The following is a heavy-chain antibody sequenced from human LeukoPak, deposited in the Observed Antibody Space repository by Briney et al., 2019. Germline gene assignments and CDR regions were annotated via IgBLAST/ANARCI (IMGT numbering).Heavy chain of an antibody. CDR2: ISSSSSYI. D-gene: IGHD2-15*01. CDR3: ARSCPCGNGYCSGGSCSFDY. V-gene: IGHV3-21*01. CDR1: GFTFRSYS. J-gene: IGHJ4*02. Sequence: SGGSLRLSCAASGFTFRSYSMNWVRQAPGKGLEWVSSISSSSSYIYYADSVKGRFTISRDNAKNSLYLQMNSLRAEDTAVYYCARSCPCGNGYCSGGSCSFDYWGQGTLVTVSS.